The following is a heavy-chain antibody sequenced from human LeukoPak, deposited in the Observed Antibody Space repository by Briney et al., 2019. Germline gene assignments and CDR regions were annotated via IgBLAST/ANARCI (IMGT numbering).Heavy chain of an antibody. CDR1: GFTFDDYA. V-gene: IGHV3-53*01. D-gene: IGHD3-22*01. CDR3: AREQYDDSGPDAFDI. J-gene: IGHJ3*02. CDR2: IYRGGNT. Sequence: GGSLRLSCAASGFTFDDYAMHWVRQAPGKGLEWVSVIYRGGNTYFADSVKGRFTISRDSSKNTLYLQMNSLRAEDTAVYYCAREQYDDSGPDAFDIWGQGTMVTVSS.